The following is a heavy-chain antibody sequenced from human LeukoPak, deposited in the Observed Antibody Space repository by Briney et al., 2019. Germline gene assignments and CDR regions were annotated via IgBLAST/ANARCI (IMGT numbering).Heavy chain of an antibody. CDR1: GFTFNTYS. V-gene: IGHV3-21*06. J-gene: IGHJ4*02. Sequence: GGSLRLSCAASGFTFNTYSMNWARQAPGKGLEWVSSIDSSSGYMFYADSVKGRFIISRDNAKNSLYLQMNSLRAEDTAVYYCARARDILTGYRYFDYWGQGTLVTVSS. CDR2: IDSSSGYM. D-gene: IGHD3-9*01. CDR3: ARARDILTGYRYFDY.